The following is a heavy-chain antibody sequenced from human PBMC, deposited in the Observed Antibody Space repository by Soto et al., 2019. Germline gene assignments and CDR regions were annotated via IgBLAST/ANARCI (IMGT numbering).Heavy chain of an antibody. CDR3: ARTLKGYDFWSD. D-gene: IGHD3-3*01. J-gene: IGHJ4*02. CDR2: IYWDDDK. V-gene: IGHV2-5*02. Sequence: SGPTLVKPTQTLTLTCTFSGFSLSTSGVGVGWIRQPPGKALEWLALIYWDDDKRYSPSLKSRLTITKDTSKNQVVLTMTNMDPVDTATYYCARTLKGYDFWSDWGQGTLVTVSS. CDR1: GFSLSTSGVG.